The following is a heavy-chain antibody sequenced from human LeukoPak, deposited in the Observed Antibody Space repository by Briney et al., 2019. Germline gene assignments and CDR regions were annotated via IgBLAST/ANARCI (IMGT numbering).Heavy chain of an antibody. CDR2: ISYDGSNK. J-gene: IGHJ6*02. CDR3: ARDQGYCSSTSCSSEFYYYGMDV. Sequence: GGSLRLSCAASGFTFSSYAMHWVRQAPGKGLEWVAVISYDGSNKYYADSVKGRFTISRDNSKNTLYLQMNSLRAEDTAVYYCARDQGYCSSTSCSSEFYYYGMDVWGQGTTVTVSS. V-gene: IGHV3-30-3*01. CDR1: GFTFSSYA. D-gene: IGHD2-2*01.